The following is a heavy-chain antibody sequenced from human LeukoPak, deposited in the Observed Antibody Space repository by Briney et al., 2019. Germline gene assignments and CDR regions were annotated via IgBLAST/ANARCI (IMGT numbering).Heavy chain of an antibody. D-gene: IGHD3-10*01. CDR1: GFTFSSYA. CDR3: ASSLSGSGSYYAFDI. CDR2: ISYDGSNK. Sequence: PGGSLRLSCAASGFTFSSYAMHWVRQAPGKGLGWVAVISYDGSNKYYADSVKGRFTISRDNSKNTLYLQMNSLRAEDTAVYYCASSLSGSGSYYAFDIWGQGTMVTVSS. J-gene: IGHJ3*02. V-gene: IGHV3-30-3*01.